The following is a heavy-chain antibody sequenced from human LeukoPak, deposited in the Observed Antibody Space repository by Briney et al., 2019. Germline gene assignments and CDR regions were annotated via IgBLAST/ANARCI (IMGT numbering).Heavy chain of an antibody. D-gene: IGHD3-16*01. CDR2: ISPSGGIT. CDR1: GSTFSSHG. J-gene: IGHJ1*01. Sequence: GGALRLSCAASGSTFSSHGMNWVRQAPGKGLEWFSGISPSGGITYYTDSVKGRFTISRDNSKNTQSLQMNSLRAEDTAVYYCAKDDDWGRYKHWGQGTLVTVSS. V-gene: IGHV3-23*01. CDR3: AKDDDWGRYKH.